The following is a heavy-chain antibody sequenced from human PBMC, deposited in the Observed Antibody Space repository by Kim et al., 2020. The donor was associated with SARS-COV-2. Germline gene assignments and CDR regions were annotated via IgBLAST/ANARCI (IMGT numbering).Heavy chain of an antibody. J-gene: IGHJ5*02. CDR1: GYTFTGYY. Sequence: ASVKVSCKASGYTFTGYYMHWVRQAPGQGLEWMGWINPNSGGTNYAQKFQGRVTMTRDTSISTAYMELSRLRSDDTAVYYCARDRWFLDYYDSSGPGGNWFGPWGQGTLVTVSS. CDR2: INPNSGGT. D-gene: IGHD3-22*01. V-gene: IGHV1-2*02. CDR3: ARDRWFLDYYDSSGPGGNWFGP.